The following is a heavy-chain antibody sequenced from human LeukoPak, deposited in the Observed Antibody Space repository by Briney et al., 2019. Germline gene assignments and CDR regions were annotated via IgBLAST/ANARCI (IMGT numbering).Heavy chain of an antibody. CDR2: INHSGST. D-gene: IGHD3-22*01. CDR3: AKEDRRDSSGYADY. J-gene: IGHJ4*02. Sequence: SETLSLTCAVYGGSFSGYYWSWIRQPPGKGLEWIGEINHSGSTNYNPSLKSRVTISVDTSKNQFSLKLSSVTAADTAVYYCAKEDRRDSSGYADYWGQGTLVTVSS. V-gene: IGHV4-34*01. CDR1: GGSFSGYY.